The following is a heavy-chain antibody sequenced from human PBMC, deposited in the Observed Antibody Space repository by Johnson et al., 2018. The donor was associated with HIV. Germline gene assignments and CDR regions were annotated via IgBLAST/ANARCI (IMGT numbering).Heavy chain of an antibody. CDR2: IWYDGSNK. D-gene: IGHD4-17*01. CDR1: GFTFSIYG. V-gene: IGHV3-33*06. CDR3: AKEGSRGTVTQAPDAFDI. Sequence: QVQLVESGGGVVQPGRSLRLSCAASGFTFSIYGMHLVRQAPGKGLEWVAVIWYDGSNKYYADSVKGRFTISRDNSKNMLYLQMNSLRVEDTAVYYCAKEGSRGTVTQAPDAFDIWGQGTMVTVSS. J-gene: IGHJ3*02.